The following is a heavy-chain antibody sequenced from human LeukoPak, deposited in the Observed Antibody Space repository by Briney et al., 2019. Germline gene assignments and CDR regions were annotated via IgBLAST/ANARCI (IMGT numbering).Heavy chain of an antibody. CDR3: ARDLLYSSGLVADYYYGMDV. V-gene: IGHV6-1*01. CDR2: TYYRSKWYN. J-gene: IGHJ6*02. Sequence: SQTLSLTCAISGDSVSSNSAAWNWIRQSPSRGLEWLGRTYYRSKWYNDYAVSVKSRITINPDTSKNQFSLQLNSVTPEDTAVYYCARDLLYSSGLVADYYYGMDVWGQGTTVTVSS. CDR1: GDSVSSNSAA. D-gene: IGHD6-19*01.